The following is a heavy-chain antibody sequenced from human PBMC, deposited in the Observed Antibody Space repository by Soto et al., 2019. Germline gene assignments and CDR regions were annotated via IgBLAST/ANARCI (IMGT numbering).Heavy chain of an antibody. CDR2: INADNGNT. J-gene: IGHJ6*02. Sequence: ASVKVSCKASGYTFTSYAMHWVRQAPGQRLEWMGWINADNGNTKYSQKFQGRVTITRDTSASTAYMELSSLRSEDTAVYYCARVRSLVPAATPYHYVMDVWGQGSTVIVSS. V-gene: IGHV1-3*01. CDR1: GYTFTSYA. D-gene: IGHD2-2*01. CDR3: ARVRSLVPAATPYHYVMDV.